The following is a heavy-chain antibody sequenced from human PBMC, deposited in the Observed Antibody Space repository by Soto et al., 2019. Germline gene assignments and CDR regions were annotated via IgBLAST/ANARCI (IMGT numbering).Heavy chain of an antibody. CDR1: GFSLSTSGVG. J-gene: IGHJ6*02. V-gene: IGHV2-5*01. CDR3: AHSPPGRFLWFGEGHYYGMDV. D-gene: IGHD3-10*01. CDR2: IYWNDDK. Sequence: QITLKESGPTLVKPTQPLTLTCTFSGFSLSTSGVGVGWIRQPPGKALEWLALIYWNDDKRYSPSLKSRLTITKDTSKNQVVLTMTNMDPVDTATYYCAHSPPGRFLWFGEGHYYGMDVWGQGTTVTVSS.